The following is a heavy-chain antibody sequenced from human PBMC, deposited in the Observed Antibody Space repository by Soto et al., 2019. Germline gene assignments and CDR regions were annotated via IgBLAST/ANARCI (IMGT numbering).Heavy chain of an antibody. V-gene: IGHV2-5*02. CDR2: IYWDEDK. Sequence: QITLKESGPTLVKPTQTLTLTCTFSGFSLSTHTVGVAWIRQPPGKALEWLALIYWDEDKRYRPSLKSSLTNTTAASKNQIVLTMTTMDPVDTPTYFCAHIVPLDYTASNFEFWCQGILVTLSS. J-gene: IGHJ4*02. CDR1: GFSLSTHTVG. CDR3: AHIVPLDYTASNFEF. D-gene: IGHD5-18*01.